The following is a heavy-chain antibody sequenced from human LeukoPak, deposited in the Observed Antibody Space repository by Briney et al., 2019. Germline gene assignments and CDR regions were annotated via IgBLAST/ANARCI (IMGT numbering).Heavy chain of an antibody. D-gene: IGHD6-6*01. CDR3: AKGSRTAARPTIWFDS. J-gene: IGHJ5*01. V-gene: IGHV3-23*01. CDR2: VYRDDTT. CDR1: GFTFSSYA. Sequence: GGSLRHSCAASGFTFSSYAMNCVRQVPGKGLEWVSSVYRDDTTYYADSVKCRFTVSRNNSRNTLSLQMNSLRAKDTAVYYCAKGSRTAARPTIWFDSWGQGTLVTVSS.